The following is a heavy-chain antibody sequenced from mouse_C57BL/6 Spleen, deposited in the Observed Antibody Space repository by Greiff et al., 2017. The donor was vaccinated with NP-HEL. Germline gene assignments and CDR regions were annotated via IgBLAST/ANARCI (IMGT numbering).Heavy chain of an antibody. CDR3: ALLRLRFAY. CDR1: GYSITSGYY. CDR2: ISYDGSN. D-gene: IGHD3-2*02. J-gene: IGHJ3*01. V-gene: IGHV3-6*01. Sequence: EVKLMESGPGLVKPSQSLSLTCSVTGYSITSGYYWNWIRQFPGNKLEWMGYISYDGSNNYNPSLKNRISITRDTSKNQFFLKLNSVTTEDTATYYCALLRLRFAYWGQGTLVTVSA.